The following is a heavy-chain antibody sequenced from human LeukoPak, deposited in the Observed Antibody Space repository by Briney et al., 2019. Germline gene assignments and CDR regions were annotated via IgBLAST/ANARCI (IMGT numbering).Heavy chain of an antibody. J-gene: IGHJ4*02. CDR1: GFTSSSYS. CDR2: ISSSSYI. Sequence: PGGSLRLSCAASGFTSSSYSMNWVRQAPGKGLEWVSSISSSSYIYYADSVKGRFTISRDNAKNSLYLQMNSLRAEDTAVYYCARGGLPAGIRYFDWLLYDYWGQGTLVTVSS. CDR3: ARGGLPAGIRYFDWLLYDY. V-gene: IGHV3-21*01. D-gene: IGHD3-9*01.